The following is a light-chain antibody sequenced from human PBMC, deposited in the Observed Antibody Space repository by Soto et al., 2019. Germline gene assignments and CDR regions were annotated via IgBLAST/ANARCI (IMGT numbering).Light chain of an antibody. CDR3: QHFVTSPVT. CDR1: PSFPTMS. CDR2: STS. J-gene: IGKJ1*01. V-gene: IGKV3-20*01. Sequence: EIVLTQSPGTLSLSPGERATLSCRASPSFPTMSVAWYQQKPGQAPRLLIHSTSTRATDIPDRFSGSGSGTDFTLTISRLEPEDFAVYYCQHFVTSPVTFGQGTKVEI.